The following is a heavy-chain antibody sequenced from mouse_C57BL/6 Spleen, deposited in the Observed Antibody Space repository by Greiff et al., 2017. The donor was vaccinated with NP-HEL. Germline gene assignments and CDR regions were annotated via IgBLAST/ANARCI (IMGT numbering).Heavy chain of an antibody. J-gene: IGHJ2*01. D-gene: IGHD4-1*01. CDR3: ARVGGPERGLDY. Sequence: QVQLQQPGAELVKPGASVKMSCKASGYTFTSYWITWVKQRPGQGLEWIGDIYPGSGSTNYNEKFKGKATLTVDTSSSTAYMQLSSLTSEDSAVYYCARVGGPERGLDYWGQGTTLTVSS. CDR2: IYPGSGST. CDR1: GYTFTSYW. V-gene: IGHV1-55*01.